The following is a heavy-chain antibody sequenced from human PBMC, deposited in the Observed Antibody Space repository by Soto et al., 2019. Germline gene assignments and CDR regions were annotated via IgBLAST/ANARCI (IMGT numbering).Heavy chain of an antibody. Sequence: KPSETLSLTCTVSGGSISSSSYYWGWIRQPPGKGLEWIGSIYYSGSTYYNPSLKSRVTISVDTSKNQFSLKLSSVTAADTAVYYCARHGYSGSYYDYYYYGMDVWGQGTTVTVSS. CDR2: IYYSGST. D-gene: IGHD1-26*01. CDR1: GGSISSSSYY. CDR3: ARHGYSGSYYDYYYYGMDV. V-gene: IGHV4-39*01. J-gene: IGHJ6*02.